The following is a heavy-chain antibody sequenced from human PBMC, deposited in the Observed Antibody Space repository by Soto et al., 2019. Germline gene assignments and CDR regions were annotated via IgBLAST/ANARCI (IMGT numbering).Heavy chain of an antibody. D-gene: IGHD2-8*01. J-gene: IGHJ5*02. V-gene: IGHV4-4*02. Sequence: PSGTLSLTCTVSGVSISSSIWWTWVRQAPGKGLEWIGEMWPSGGTTYNPSLQSRVTISVDNFKNHLSLTLTSVTAADTAVYYCARCLHCSNGGRFDPWGQGALVTVSS. CDR2: MWPSGGT. CDR3: ARCLHCSNGGRFDP. CDR1: GVSISSSIW.